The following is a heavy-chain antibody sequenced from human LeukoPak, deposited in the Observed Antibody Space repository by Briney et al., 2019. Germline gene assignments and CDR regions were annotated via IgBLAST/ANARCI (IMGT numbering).Heavy chain of an antibody. J-gene: IGHJ4*02. V-gene: IGHV1-46*01. CDR3: ARGSRPVYNLLTGKRYFDY. CDR2: INPSGGST. Sequence: ASVKVSCKASGYTFTSYAMNWVRQAPGQGLEWMGIINPSGGSTTYAQKFRGRLTMTRDMSTSTVYMELRSLRSEDTAVYYCARGSRPVYNLLTGKRYFDYWGQGTLLTVSS. CDR1: GYTFTSYA. D-gene: IGHD3-9*01.